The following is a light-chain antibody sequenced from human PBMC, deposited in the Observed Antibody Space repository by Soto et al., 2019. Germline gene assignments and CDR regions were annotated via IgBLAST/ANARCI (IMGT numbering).Light chain of an antibody. J-gene: IGLJ3*02. V-gene: IGLV2-14*01. CDR1: SSDIGGYNY. Sequence: QSVLTQPASVSGSPGQSITISCSGTSSDIGGYNYVSWYQQHPGKAPKLMIYEVSSRPSEISNRFSGSKSGNTASLTISGLQAEDEADYYCSSYTSSNTLVFGGGTKVTVL. CDR3: SSYTSSNTLV. CDR2: EVS.